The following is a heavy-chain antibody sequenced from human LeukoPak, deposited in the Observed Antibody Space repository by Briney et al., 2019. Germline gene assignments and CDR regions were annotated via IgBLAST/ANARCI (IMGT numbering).Heavy chain of an antibody. CDR2: ISAYNGNT. J-gene: IGHJ6*02. CDR3: ARLGGLPTVTTRFYGMDV. V-gene: IGHV1-18*04. CDR1: GYTFTGYY. Sequence: ASVKVSCKASGYTFTGYYMFWVRQAPGQGLEWMGWISAYNGNTNYAQKLQGRVTMTTDTSTSTAYMELRSLRSDDTAVYYCARLGGLPTVTTRFYGMDVWGQGTTVTVSS. D-gene: IGHD4-17*01.